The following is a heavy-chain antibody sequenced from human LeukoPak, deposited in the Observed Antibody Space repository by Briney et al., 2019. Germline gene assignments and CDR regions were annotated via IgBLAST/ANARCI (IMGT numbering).Heavy chain of an antibody. V-gene: IGHV4-34*01. CDR1: GGSFSGYY. Sequence: PSQTLSLTCAVYGGSFSGYYWSWIRQPPGKGLEWIGEINHSGSTNYNPSLKSRVTISVDTSKNQFSLKLSSVTAADTAVYYCARICYLFNGSGNRAANQVSHWFDPWGQGTLVTVSS. CDR3: ARICYLFNGSGNRAANQVSHWFDP. CDR2: INHSGST. D-gene: IGHD3-10*01. J-gene: IGHJ5*02.